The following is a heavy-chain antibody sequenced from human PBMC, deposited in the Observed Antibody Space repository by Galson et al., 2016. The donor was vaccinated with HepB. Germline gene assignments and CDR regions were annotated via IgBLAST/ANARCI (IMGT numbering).Heavy chain of an antibody. CDR1: GSTFSSYE. CDR2: ISSGGGTI. V-gene: IGHV3-48*03. CDR3: ASAPGAFYYYYAMDV. Sequence: SLRLSCAASGSTFSSYEMNWVRQAPGKGLEWLSYISSGGGTIYYAGSVKGRFTISRDNAKNSLYLQMSSLRVDDTAVYYCASAPGAFYYYYAMDVWGQGTTVTVSS. J-gene: IGHJ6*02.